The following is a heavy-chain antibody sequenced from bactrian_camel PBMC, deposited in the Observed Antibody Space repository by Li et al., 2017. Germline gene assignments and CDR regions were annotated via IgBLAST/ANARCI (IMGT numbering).Heavy chain of an antibody. V-gene: IGHV3S53*01. J-gene: IGHJ4*01. Sequence: HVQLVESGGGSVQAGQSLKLSCVVNGRIFSTCDMAWYRQVPGKERELVSNFGADGTITYDDSVKGRFTISKDNAKKTLYLQMNSLKPEDTATYYCARWTNAYCSGAPPYWGQRTQVTVS. CDR2: FGADGTI. CDR3: ARWTNAYCSGAPPY. CDR1: GRIFSTCD. D-gene: IGHD2*01.